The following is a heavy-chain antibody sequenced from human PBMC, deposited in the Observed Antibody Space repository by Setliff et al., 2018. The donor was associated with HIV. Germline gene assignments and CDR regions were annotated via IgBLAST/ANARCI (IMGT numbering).Heavy chain of an antibody. J-gene: IGHJ4*01. CDR2: INHSEST. D-gene: IGHD3-10*01. CDR3: ARGGGITWRSYSFDY. Sequence: SETLSLTCAVYGESFSDYYWSWIRQPPGKGLEWIGEINHSESTNYNPSLKSRVTVSVDTSKKQFSLRLSSVSAADTALYYCARGGGITWRSYSFDYWGHGTLVTVS. V-gene: IGHV4-34*01. CDR1: GESFSDYY.